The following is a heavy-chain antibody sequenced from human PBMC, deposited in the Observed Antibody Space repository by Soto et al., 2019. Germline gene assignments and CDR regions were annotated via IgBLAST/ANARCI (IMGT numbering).Heavy chain of an antibody. CDR1: GYSFTSYW. CDR2: MYPGDSDT. V-gene: IGHV5-51*01. Sequence: GESLKLSCKASGYSFTSYWIGWVRQMPGKGLELMGIMYPGDSDTRYSPSFRGQVTISADKSISTAYLQWSSLKASDTAIYYCARGNHPPTYYFEYWGQGTLVTVSS. J-gene: IGHJ4*02. CDR3: ARGNHPPTYYFEY.